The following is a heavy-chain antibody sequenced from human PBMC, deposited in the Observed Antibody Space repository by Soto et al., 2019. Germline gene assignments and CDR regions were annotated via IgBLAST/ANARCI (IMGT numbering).Heavy chain of an antibody. CDR3: ALTMGRYCSGGSCYSFYRYFDY. V-gene: IGHV4-4*02. CDR1: GGSISSSNW. CDR2: IYHSGST. J-gene: IGHJ4*02. D-gene: IGHD2-15*01. Sequence: PSETLSLTCAVSGGSISSSNWSSWVRQPPGKGLEWIGEIYHSGSTNYNPSLKSRVTISVDKSKNQFSLKLSSVTAADTAVYYCALTMGRYCSGGSCYSFYRYFDYWGQGTLVTVSS.